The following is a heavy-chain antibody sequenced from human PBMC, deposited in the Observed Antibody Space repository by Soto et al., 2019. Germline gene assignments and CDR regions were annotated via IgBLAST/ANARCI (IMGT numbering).Heavy chain of an antibody. CDR3: ARARVYATGTLDF. Sequence: GGSLRLSCAASGFTFTSYTMNWVRQAPGKGLEWVSSISSSSDYIYYADSMKGRVTISRDNAKNPLFLDMNSLTGEDTAVYYCARARVYATGTLDFWGQGTLVTVSS. CDR1: GFTFTSYT. V-gene: IGHV3-21*06. J-gene: IGHJ4*02. CDR2: ISSSSDYI. D-gene: IGHD6-13*01.